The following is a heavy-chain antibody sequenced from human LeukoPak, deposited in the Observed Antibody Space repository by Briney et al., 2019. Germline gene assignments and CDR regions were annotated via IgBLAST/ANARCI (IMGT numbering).Heavy chain of an antibody. D-gene: IGHD4-17*01. J-gene: IGHJ4*02. Sequence: PSETLSLTCAVSGVSLNDYYWSWVRQPPGKGLEWIGEINHSGYTNDSPSLKSRVTISIDTSRKQFSLNLRSVTVADTAVYYCTRMTTGHDYWGQGTLVTVPS. CDR3: TRMTTGHDY. CDR1: GVSLNDYY. CDR2: INHSGYT. V-gene: IGHV4-34*01.